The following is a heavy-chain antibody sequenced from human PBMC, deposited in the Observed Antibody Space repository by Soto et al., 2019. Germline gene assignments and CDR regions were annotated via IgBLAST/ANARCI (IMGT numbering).Heavy chain of an antibody. CDR1: GGTFSSYA. D-gene: IGHD5-18*01. CDR2: IIPIFGTA. CDR3: ARDIQLWSTTAGWFDP. J-gene: IGHJ5*02. V-gene: IGHV1-69*01. Sequence: QVQLVQSGAEVKKPGSSVKVSCKASGGTFSSYAISWVRQAPGQGLEWMGGIIPIFGTANYAQKFQGRVTITADETTSTAYMELSSLRSEDTAVYYCARDIQLWSTTAGWFDPWGQGTLVTVSS.